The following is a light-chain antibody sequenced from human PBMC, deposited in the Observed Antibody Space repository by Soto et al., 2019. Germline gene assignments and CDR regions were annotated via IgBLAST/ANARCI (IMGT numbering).Light chain of an antibody. CDR2: DAS. J-gene: IGKJ1*01. CDR3: QQYNYYSWT. Sequence: DIQMTQSPSTLSASVGDRVTITCRASQYISTWLAWYQQKPGKAPRLLIYDASSLESGVPSGFSGSGSGTEFALTISSLQPDDFATYYCQQYNYYSWTFGQGTKVEIK. V-gene: IGKV1-5*01. CDR1: QYISTW.